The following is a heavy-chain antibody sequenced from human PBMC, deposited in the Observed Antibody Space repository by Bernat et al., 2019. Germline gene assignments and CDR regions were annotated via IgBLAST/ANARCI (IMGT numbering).Heavy chain of an antibody. V-gene: IGHV3-21*05. Sequence: EVQLVESGGGLVKPGGSLRLSCAASGFTFNSFSMNWVRQAPGKGLEWVSYSSSSSSYIYYADSVKGRFTISRDNAKNSLYLQMNSLRAEDTAVYYCARDPTSPGADYGDCVVDYWGQGTLVTVSS. CDR1: GFTFNSFS. CDR3: ARDPTSPGADYGDCVVDY. J-gene: IGHJ4*02. D-gene: IGHD4-17*01. CDR2: SSSSSSYI.